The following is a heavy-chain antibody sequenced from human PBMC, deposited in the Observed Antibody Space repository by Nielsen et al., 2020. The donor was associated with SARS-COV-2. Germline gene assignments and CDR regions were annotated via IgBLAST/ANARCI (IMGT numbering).Heavy chain of an antibody. CDR2: INAGNGNT. J-gene: IGHJ6*02. V-gene: IGHV1-3*01. D-gene: IGHD3-10*01. Sequence: VKVSCKASGYTFTSYAMHWVRQAPGQRLEWMGWINAGNGNTKYSQKFQGRVTITRDTSASTAYMELSSLRSEDTAVYYCAREIWFGELSYGMDVWGQGTTVTVSS. CDR1: GYTFTSYA. CDR3: AREIWFGELSYGMDV.